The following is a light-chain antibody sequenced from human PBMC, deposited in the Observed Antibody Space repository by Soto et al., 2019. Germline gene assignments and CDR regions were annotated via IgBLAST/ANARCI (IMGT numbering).Light chain of an antibody. Sequence: IVLTQSPGTLSLSPGEIATLSCRASQSVSSSYLAWYQQKPGQAPRLLIYGASSRATGIPDRFSGSGSGTDFTLTISRLEPEDFAVYYCQQYAKPPLTFGQGTKVDIK. CDR3: QQYAKPPLT. CDR1: QSVSSSY. CDR2: GAS. J-gene: IGKJ1*01. V-gene: IGKV3-20*01.